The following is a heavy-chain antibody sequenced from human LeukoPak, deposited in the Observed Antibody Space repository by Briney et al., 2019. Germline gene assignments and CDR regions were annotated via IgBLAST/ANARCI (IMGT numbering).Heavy chain of an antibody. D-gene: IGHD1/OR15-1a*01. CDR3: ARGPPSNNGFYY. CDR1: GGSISSYY. CDR2: IYYSGST. V-gene: IGHV4-59*01. Sequence: SETLSLTCTVSGGSISSYYWSWIRQPPGKGLEWIGYIYYSGSTNYNPSLKSRVTISVDTSKNQFSLKLSSVTAADTAVYYCARGPPSNNGFYYWGQGTLVTVSS. J-gene: IGHJ4*02.